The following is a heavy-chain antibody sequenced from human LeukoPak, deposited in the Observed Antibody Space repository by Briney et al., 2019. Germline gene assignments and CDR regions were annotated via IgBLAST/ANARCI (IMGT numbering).Heavy chain of an antibody. Sequence: PSETLSLTCTVSGGSISSSSYYWGWLRQPPGKGLEWIGSIYYSGSTYYNPSLKSRLTISVDTSKNQFSLKLSSVTAADTAVYYCARDRGSSSWYASWFDPWGQGTLVTVSS. CDR3: ARDRGSSSWYASWFDP. J-gene: IGHJ5*02. V-gene: IGHV4-39*07. CDR2: IYYSGST. CDR1: GGSISSSSYY. D-gene: IGHD6-13*01.